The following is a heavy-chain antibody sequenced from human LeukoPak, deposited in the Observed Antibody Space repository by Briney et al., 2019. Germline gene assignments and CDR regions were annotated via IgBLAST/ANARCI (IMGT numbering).Heavy chain of an antibody. CDR2: INPNSGGT. J-gene: IGHJ4*02. D-gene: IGHD6-13*01. CDR3: ARDRGYSSSSSDY. Sequence: ASVKVSCKASGCTFTGYYMHWVRQAPGQGLEWMGWINPNSGGTNYAQKFQGRVTMTRDTSISTAYMELSRLRSDDTAMYYCARDRGYSSSSSDYWGQGTLVTVSS. V-gene: IGHV1-2*02. CDR1: GCTFTGYY.